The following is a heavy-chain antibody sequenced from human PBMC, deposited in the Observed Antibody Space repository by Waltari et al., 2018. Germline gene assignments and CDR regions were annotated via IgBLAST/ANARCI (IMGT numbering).Heavy chain of an antibody. CDR3: ARHYRDGYNSRWGRGYFQH. CDR1: GYSFTSYG. J-gene: IGHJ1*01. V-gene: IGHV5-51*01. CDR2: IYPGDSDT. Sequence: EVQLVQSGAEVHKPGESLKISCKGSGYSFTSYGIRWVRQMPGKGLEWMGIIYPGDSDTRYSPSFQGQVTISADKSISTAYLQWSSLKASDTAMYYCARHYRDGYNSRWGRGYFQHWGQGTLVTVSS. D-gene: IGHD5-12*01.